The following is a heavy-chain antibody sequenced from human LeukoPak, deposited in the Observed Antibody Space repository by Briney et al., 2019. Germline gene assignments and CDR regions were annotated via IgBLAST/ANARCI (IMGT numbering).Heavy chain of an antibody. Sequence: GRSLRLSCAASGSTFDDYAMHWVRQAPGKGLEWVSGISWNSGSIGYADSVKGRFTISRDNAKNSLYLQMNSLRAEDTALYYCAKDPYGDNAAFDIWGQGTMVTVSS. CDR3: AKDPYGDNAAFDI. CDR1: GSTFDDYA. V-gene: IGHV3-9*01. CDR2: ISWNSGSI. J-gene: IGHJ3*02. D-gene: IGHD2-21*01.